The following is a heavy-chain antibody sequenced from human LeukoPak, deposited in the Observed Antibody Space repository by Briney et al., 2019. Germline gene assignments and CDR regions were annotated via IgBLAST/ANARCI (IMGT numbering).Heavy chain of an antibody. CDR2: ISSSTSYI. CDR3: ARGNDYGSGSYY. Sequence: GGSLRLSCAASGFTFSGYRLNWVRQAPGKGLEWVSSISSSTSYIYYADSVKGRFTISRDNAKNPLYLQMNSRRAEDTAVYYCARGNDYGSGSYYWGQGTLVTVSP. CDR1: GFTFSGYR. J-gene: IGHJ4*02. V-gene: IGHV3-21*01. D-gene: IGHD3-10*01.